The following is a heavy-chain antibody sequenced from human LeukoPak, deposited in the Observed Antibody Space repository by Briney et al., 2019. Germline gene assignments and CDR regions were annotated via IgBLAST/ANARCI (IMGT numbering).Heavy chain of an antibody. CDR2: IYYSGST. D-gene: IGHD3-10*01. CDR1: GGSISSYY. V-gene: IGHV4-59*08. Sequence: RSETLSLTCTVSGGSISSYYWSWIRQPPGKGLEWIGYIYYSGSTNYNPSLKSRVTISVDTSKNQFSLTLSSVTAADTAVYYCARHLLWFGELTWYFDYWGQGTLVTVSS. CDR3: ARHLLWFGELTWYFDY. J-gene: IGHJ4*02.